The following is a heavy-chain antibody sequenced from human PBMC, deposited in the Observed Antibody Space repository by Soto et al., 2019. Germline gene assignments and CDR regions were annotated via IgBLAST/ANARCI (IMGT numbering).Heavy chain of an antibody. J-gene: IGHJ4*02. V-gene: IGHV3-23*01. Sequence: PGGSLRLSCVASGFTFSSFAMSWVRPAPGKGLEWVSSISGSGDSIYDVDTVKGRFTTSRDNSKSTLYLQMSSVRAEDTAVYYCAKVPYRSSWYYFDYWGQGTQVTVSS. CDR1: GFTFSSFA. CDR2: ISGSGDSI. CDR3: AKVPYRSSWYYFDY. D-gene: IGHD6-13*01.